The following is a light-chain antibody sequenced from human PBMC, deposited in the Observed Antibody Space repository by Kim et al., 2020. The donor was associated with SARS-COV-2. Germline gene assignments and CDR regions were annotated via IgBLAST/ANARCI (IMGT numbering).Light chain of an antibody. V-gene: IGKV3-20*01. CDR2: GAS. CDR3: QQYGSSPPIT. J-gene: IGKJ5*01. Sequence: PGERATLTCRASQSVSSSYLAWYQQKPGQDPRLLIYGASSRATGIPDRCSGSGSGTDFTLTISRLEPEDFAVYYCQQYGSSPPITFGQGTRLEIK. CDR1: QSVSSSY.